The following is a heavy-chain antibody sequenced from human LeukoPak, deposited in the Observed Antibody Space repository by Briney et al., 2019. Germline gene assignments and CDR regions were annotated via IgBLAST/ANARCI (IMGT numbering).Heavy chain of an antibody. D-gene: IGHD4-17*01. CDR3: ARDDTVTTRVGFID. CDR1: GFTFSSYW. J-gene: IGHJ4*02. V-gene: IGHV3-7*01. Sequence: GGSLRLSCAASGFTFSSYWMSWVRQAPGKGLEWVANIKQDGSEKYYVDSVKGRFTISRDNTKNSLYLQMSSLRAEDTAVYYCARDDTVTTRVGFIDWGQGTLVSVCS. CDR2: IKQDGSEK.